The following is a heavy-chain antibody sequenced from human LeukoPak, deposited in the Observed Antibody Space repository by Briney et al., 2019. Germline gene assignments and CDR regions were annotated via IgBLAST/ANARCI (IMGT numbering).Heavy chain of an antibody. J-gene: IGHJ6*02. V-gene: IGHV3-53*01. CDR3: ARDLGDGRLYYGMDV. D-gene: IGHD3-3*01. CDR2: IYSGGSK. CDR1: GFTFTTYA. Sequence: GGSLRLSCAASGFTFTTYAISWVRQAPGKGLEWVSIIYSGGSKYSADSVKGRFTISRDDSKNTLYLQMNSLRVEDTAVYYCARDLGDGRLYYGMDVWGQGTTVTVSS.